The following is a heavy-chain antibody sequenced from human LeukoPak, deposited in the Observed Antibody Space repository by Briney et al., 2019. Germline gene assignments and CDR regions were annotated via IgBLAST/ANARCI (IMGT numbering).Heavy chain of an antibody. J-gene: IGHJ4*02. Sequence: PSETLSLTCAVYGGSFSGYYWSGIRQPPGKGLEWIGEINHSGSTNYNPSLKSRVTISVDTSKNQFSLKLSSVTAADTAVYYCAGGAGRWLQLRSFDYWGQGTLVTVSS. V-gene: IGHV4-34*01. CDR1: GGSFSGYY. CDR2: INHSGST. CDR3: AGGAGRWLQLRSFDY. D-gene: IGHD5-12*01.